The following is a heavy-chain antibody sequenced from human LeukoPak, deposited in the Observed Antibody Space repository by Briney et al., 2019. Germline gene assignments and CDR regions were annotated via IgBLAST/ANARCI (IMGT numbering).Heavy chain of an antibody. CDR2: MNNDGSIR. D-gene: IGHD1-1*01. CDR3: ARDQLEPSRWFDY. CDR1: GFTFSTYW. Sequence: GGSLRLSCAASGFTFSTYWMHWVRQAPGKGLVWVSRMNNDGSIRDYADSVKGRFTISRDNAKNTLYLQMNRLRVEDTAVYYCARDQLEPSRWFDYWGQGTLVTVSS. V-gene: IGHV3-74*01. J-gene: IGHJ4*02.